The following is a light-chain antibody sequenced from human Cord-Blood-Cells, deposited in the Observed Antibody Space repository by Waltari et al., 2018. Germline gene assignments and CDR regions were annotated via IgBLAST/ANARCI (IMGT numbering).Light chain of an antibody. CDR2: EDN. CDR1: SGRIASNY. V-gene: IGLV6-57*01. Sequence: NFMLTQPHSVSESPGKTVTIPCTRSSGRIASNYVQRYQQRPGSSPTTVIYEDNQRPSGVPDRFSGSIDSSSNSASLTISGLKTEDEADYYCQSYDSSNRVFGGGTKLTVL. J-gene: IGLJ3*02. CDR3: QSYDSSNRV.